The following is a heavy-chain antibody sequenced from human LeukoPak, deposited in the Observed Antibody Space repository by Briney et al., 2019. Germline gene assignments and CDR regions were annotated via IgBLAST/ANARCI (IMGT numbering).Heavy chain of an antibody. CDR1: GYTFTDFY. CDR3: ARRQRAADGYGIDV. CDR2: IKLDSGGT. V-gene: IGHV1-2*02. D-gene: IGHD6-13*01. Sequence: ASVKVSCTTSGYTFTDFYMYWVRQAPGQGLDYMGWIKLDSGGTNYAPKLQGRVTMTRDTSVSTAYMEVTSLRSDDTAVYYCARRQRAADGYGIDVWGLGTTVTVAS. J-gene: IGHJ6*02.